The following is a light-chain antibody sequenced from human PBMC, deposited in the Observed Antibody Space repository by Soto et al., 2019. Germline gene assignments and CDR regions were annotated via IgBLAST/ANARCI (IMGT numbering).Light chain of an antibody. CDR2: SNN. CDR1: SSNIGSNT. CDR3: AAWDDSLNGAV. Sequence: QSVLTQPPSASGTPGQRVTIPCSGSSSNIGSNTVNWFQQLPGTAPKLLIYSNNQRPSGVPDRFSGSKSGTSASLAISGLQSEDEADYYCAAWDDSLNGAVFGGGTQLTVL. V-gene: IGLV1-44*01. J-gene: IGLJ7*01.